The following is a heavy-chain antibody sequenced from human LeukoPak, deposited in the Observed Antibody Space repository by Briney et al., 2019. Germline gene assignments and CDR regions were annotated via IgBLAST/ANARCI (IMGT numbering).Heavy chain of an antibody. V-gene: IGHV3-66*02. CDR2: IYSGGST. CDR1: GFTFSSYA. Sequence: GGSLRLSCAASGFTFSSYAVHWVRQAPGKGLEWVSIIYSGGSTYYADSVKGRFTISRDNSKNTLYLQMNSLRAEDTAVYYCARARHSSSWYYFDYWGQGTLVTVSS. J-gene: IGHJ4*02. D-gene: IGHD6-13*01. CDR3: ARARHSSSWYYFDY.